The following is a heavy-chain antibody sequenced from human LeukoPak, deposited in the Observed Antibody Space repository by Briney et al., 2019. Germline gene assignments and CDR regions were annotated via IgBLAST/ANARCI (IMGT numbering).Heavy chain of an antibody. CDR3: ARDSGHYDILTGYYYYYGMDV. CDR2: IYTSGST. J-gene: IGHJ6*02. D-gene: IGHD3-9*01. CDR1: GGSISSYY. Sequence: SETLSLTCTVSGGSISSYYWSWIRQPAGKGLEWIGRIYTSGSTNYNPSLKSRVTMSVDTSKNQFSLKLSTVTAADTAAYYCARDSGHYDILTGYYYYYGMDVWGQGTTVTVSS. V-gene: IGHV4-4*07.